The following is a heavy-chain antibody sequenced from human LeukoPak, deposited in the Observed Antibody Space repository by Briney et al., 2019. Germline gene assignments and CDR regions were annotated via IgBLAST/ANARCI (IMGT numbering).Heavy chain of an antibody. CDR2: INHSGST. CDR1: VGSFSDYY. V-gene: IGHV4-34*01. J-gene: IGHJ4*02. D-gene: IGHD3-10*01. CDR3: AKRGPYYYGSGSYYKGAQYYFDS. Sequence: SETLSLTCAVYVGSFSDYYWSWIRQPPGKGLEWIGEINHSGSTKYNPSLKGRVSISVDTSKNQFSLKLSSVTAADTAVYYCAKRGPYYYGSGSYYKGAQYYFDSWGQGPLVTVSS.